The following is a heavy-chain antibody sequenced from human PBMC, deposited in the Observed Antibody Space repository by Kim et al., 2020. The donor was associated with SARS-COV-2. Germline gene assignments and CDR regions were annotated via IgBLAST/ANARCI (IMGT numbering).Heavy chain of an antibody. J-gene: IGHJ4*02. CDR2: YI. CDR3: ASRWEPNFDS. V-gene: IGHV3-21*01. Sequence: YIYYADSVKGRFTISRDNAKNSLYLQMNSLRAEDTAVYYCASRWEPNFDSWGQGTLVTVSS. D-gene: IGHD1-26*01.